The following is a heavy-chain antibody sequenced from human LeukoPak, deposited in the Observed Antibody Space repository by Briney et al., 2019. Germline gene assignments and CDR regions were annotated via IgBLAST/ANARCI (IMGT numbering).Heavy chain of an antibody. J-gene: IGHJ3*02. CDR1: GGSISSSSYY. V-gene: IGHV4-39*07. CDR3: AVFARGSWTRTDAFDI. D-gene: IGHD1-26*01. Sequence: SETLSLTCTVSGGSISSSSYYWGLIRQPPGKGLEWIGSIYYSGSTYYNPSLKSRVTISVDTSKNQFSLKLSSVTAADTAVYYCAVFARGSWTRTDAFDIWGQGTMVTVSS. CDR2: IYYSGST.